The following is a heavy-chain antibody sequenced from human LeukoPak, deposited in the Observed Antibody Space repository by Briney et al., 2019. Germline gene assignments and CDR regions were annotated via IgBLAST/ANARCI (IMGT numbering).Heavy chain of an antibody. CDR1: GYTFTSHD. V-gene: IGHV1-8*01. CDR3: TRGWDH. Sequence: GASVKVSCKASGYTFTSHDINWARQASGQGLEWMGYINPDSGDAGYAREFQGRLTVTRDNSITTAYMELDSLTAADTAVYYCTRGWDHWGLGTLVTVSS. J-gene: IGHJ4*02. CDR2: INPDSGDA.